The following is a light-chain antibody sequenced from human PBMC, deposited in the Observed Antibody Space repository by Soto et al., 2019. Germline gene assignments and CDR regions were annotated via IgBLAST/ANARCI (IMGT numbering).Light chain of an antibody. CDR3: QRYNNWPLT. J-gene: IGKJ4*01. V-gene: IGKV1-12*01. CDR2: AAS. CDR1: QGIASW. Sequence: DIQMTQSPSSVSASVGDRVTITCRASQGIASWLAWYQQKGGKAPKLLIFAASSLQSGVPSRFSGSGSGTDFTLTINSLQSEDFAVYYCQRYNNWPLTFGGGTKVESK.